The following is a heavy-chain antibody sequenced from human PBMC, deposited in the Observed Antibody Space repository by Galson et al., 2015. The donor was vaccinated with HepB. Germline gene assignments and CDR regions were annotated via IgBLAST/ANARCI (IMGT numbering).Heavy chain of an antibody. Sequence: SLRLSCAASGFTFSDYAMSWVRQAPGKGLEWVSSISRRGGDTFYADSVKGRFTISRDNSKDTLYLQMNSLRVEDTATYFCANPRHVIFVRNTGWHFHYWGQGALVSVSS. CDR3: ANPRHVIFVRNTGWHFHY. CDR1: GFTFSDYA. V-gene: IGHV3-23*01. J-gene: IGHJ4*02. D-gene: IGHD3-9*01. CDR2: ISRRGGDT.